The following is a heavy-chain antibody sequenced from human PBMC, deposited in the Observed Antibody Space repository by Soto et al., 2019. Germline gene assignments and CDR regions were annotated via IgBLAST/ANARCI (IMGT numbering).Heavy chain of an antibody. J-gene: IGHJ6*02. CDR1: GGSISSYY. CDR3: ARWGHYYYGMDV. CDR2: IYYSGST. Sequence: PSETLSLTCTVSGGSISSYYWSWIRQPPGKGLEWIGYIYYSGSTNYNPSLKSRVTISVDTSKNQFSLKLSSVTAADTAVYYCARWGHYYYGMDVWGQGTTVTVSS. D-gene: IGHD3-16*01. V-gene: IGHV4-59*01.